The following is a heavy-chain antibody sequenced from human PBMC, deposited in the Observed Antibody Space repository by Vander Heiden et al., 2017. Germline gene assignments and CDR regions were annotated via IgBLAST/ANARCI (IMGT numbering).Heavy chain of an antibody. V-gene: IGHV3-30*18. CDR3: AKDKGSTCMDV. CDR1: GFTFSSYG. D-gene: IGHD2-2*01. CDR2: ISYDGSNK. J-gene: IGHJ6*02. Sequence: QVQLVESGGGVVQPGRSLRLSCAAPGFTFSSYGLHWVRKAPGKGLEWVAVISYDGSNKYYADSVKGRFTISRDNSKNTLYLQMNSLRAEDTAVYYCAKDKGSTCMDVWGQGTTVTVSS.